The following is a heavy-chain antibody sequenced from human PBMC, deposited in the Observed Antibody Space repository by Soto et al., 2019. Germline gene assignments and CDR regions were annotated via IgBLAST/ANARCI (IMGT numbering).Heavy chain of an antibody. Sequence: SETLSLTCTVSGGSIISGGYYWSWIRQHPGKGLEWIGYIYYSGSTYYNPSLKSRVTISVDTSKNQFSLKLSSVTAADTAVYYCARGGYCSGGSCYGISYMDVWGKGTTVTVSS. D-gene: IGHD2-15*01. CDR3: ARGGYCSGGSCYGISYMDV. CDR1: GGSIISGGYY. J-gene: IGHJ6*03. CDR2: IYYSGST. V-gene: IGHV4-31*03.